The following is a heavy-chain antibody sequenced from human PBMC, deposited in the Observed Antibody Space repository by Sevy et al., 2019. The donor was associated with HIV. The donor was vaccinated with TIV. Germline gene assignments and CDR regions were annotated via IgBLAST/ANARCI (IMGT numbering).Heavy chain of an antibody. V-gene: IGHV4-59*08. D-gene: IGHD1-1*01. J-gene: IGHJ3*02. CDR1: GGSINSDH. Sequence: SETLSLTCTVSGGSINSDHWNWIRQPPGKGLEWIGYVYYTGGTNYNPSLKNRFTISVDRTKNQFSLKLTSVTAADTAVYPYARWNDFDIWGQGTMVTVSS. CDR3: ARWNDFDI. CDR2: VYYTGGT.